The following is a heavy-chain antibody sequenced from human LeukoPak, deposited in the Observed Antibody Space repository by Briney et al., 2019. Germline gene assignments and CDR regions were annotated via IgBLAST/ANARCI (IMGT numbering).Heavy chain of an antibody. CDR1: GFTFSSYG. CDR3: ARHDYYGSGSYYAYLNFDY. V-gene: IGHV3-23*01. J-gene: IGHJ4*02. Sequence: GGSLRLSCAASGFTFSSYGMSWVRQAPGKGLEWVSAISGSGGSAYYADSVKGRFTISRDNAKNSLYLQMNSLRAEDTALYYCARHDYYGSGSYYAYLNFDYWGQGTLVTVSS. CDR2: ISGSGGSA. D-gene: IGHD3-10*01.